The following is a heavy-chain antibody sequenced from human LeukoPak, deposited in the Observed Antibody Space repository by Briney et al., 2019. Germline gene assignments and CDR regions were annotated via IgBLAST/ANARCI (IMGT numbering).Heavy chain of an antibody. Sequence: PSGTLSLTCAVSVXAISSGNWWSWVRQSPGKELEWIGEVYHNGTPKYNPSLKSRVTISADTFKNHFSLKLTSVTAADTAVYYCATAPILRGEAGEQYKYGMDVWGQGTTVIVSS. V-gene: IGHV4-4*02. CDR1: VXAISSGNW. D-gene: IGHD1-1*01. J-gene: IGHJ6*02. CDR3: ATAPILRGEAGEQYKYGMDV. CDR2: VYHNGTP.